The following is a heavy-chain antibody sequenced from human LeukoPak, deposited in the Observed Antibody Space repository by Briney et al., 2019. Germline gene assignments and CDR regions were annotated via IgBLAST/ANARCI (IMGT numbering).Heavy chain of an antibody. V-gene: IGHV3-73*01. CDR2: IRSKANSYAT. D-gene: IGHD3-9*01. CDR3: ARGWYDILPFDV. J-gene: IGHJ6*04. CDR1: GFTFSGSA. Sequence: GGSLRLSCAASGFTFSGSAMHWVRQASGKGLEWVGRIRSKANSYATAYAASVKGRFTISRDNAKNSVNLQMNSLRAEDTAVYYCARGWYDILPFDVWGKGTTVTISS.